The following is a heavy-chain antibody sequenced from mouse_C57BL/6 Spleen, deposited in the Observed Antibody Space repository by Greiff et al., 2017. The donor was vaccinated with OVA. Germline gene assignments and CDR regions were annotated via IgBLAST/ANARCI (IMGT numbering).Heavy chain of an antibody. V-gene: IGHV1-22*01. CDR2: INPNNGGT. CDR3: ARERGKDWYFDV. J-gene: IGHJ1*03. D-gene: IGHD1-3*01. CDR1: GYTFTDYN. Sequence: VQLQQSGPELVKPGASVKMSCKASGYTFTDYNMHWVKQSHGKSLEWIGYINPNNGGTSYNQKFKGKATLTVNQSSSTAYMGLRRLTSEDSAVYYCARERGKDWYFDVWGTGTTVTVSS.